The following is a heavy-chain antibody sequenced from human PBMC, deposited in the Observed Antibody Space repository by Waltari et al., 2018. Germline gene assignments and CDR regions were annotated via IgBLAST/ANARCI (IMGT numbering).Heavy chain of an antibody. D-gene: IGHD1-26*01. J-gene: IGHJ5*02. V-gene: IGHV3-7*01. CDR1: GFTFSSFW. CDR2: IKQDGSQT. CDR3: ANYYNSGPVGS. Sequence: EVQLVESGGGLVQPGESLRLSCAASGFTFSSFWMTWVRQAPGKGLEWVASIKQDGSQTFYMDSVKGRFTISRDNAKNSLYLQMNSLRVEDTGVYYCANYYNSGPVGSWGQGTLVTVSS.